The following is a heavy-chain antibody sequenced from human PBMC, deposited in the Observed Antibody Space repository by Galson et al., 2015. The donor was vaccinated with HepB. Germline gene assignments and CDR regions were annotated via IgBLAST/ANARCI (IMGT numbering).Heavy chain of an antibody. D-gene: IGHD3-9*01. V-gene: IGHV1-2*04. CDR3: ARAPNYDILTSYGEFDY. CDR1: GYTFTGYY. Sequence: SVKVSCKASGYTFTGYYMHWVRQAPGQGLEWMGWINPNSGGTNYAQKFQGWVTMTRDTSISTAYMELSRLRSDDTAVYYCARAPNYDILTSYGEFDYWGQGTLVTVSS. J-gene: IGHJ4*02. CDR2: INPNSGGT.